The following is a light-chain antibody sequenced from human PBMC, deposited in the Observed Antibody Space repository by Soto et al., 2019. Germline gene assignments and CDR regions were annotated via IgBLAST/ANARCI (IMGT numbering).Light chain of an antibody. V-gene: IGKV3-20*01. Sequence: EIVLTQSPGTLSLSPGERATLSCRASQSISSGHLAWYQQKPGQAPRLLIYGASSRATGIPDRFSGSGSETDFTLTISRLEPEDCAVYYCQRYGTALTWTFGQGTKGEIK. CDR2: GAS. J-gene: IGKJ1*01. CDR1: QSISSGH. CDR3: QRYGTALTWT.